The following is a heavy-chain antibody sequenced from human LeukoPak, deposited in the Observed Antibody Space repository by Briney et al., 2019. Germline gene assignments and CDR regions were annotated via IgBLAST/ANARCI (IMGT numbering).Heavy chain of an antibody. CDR3: ARMRVRGVIRNWFDP. V-gene: IGHV4-39*01. Sequence: SQTLSLTCTVSGGSISSGSYYWGWIRQPPGKGLEWIGTIYHSGTTYYNPSLKSRVTMSVDTSKNQFSLKLSSVTAADTAVYYCARMRVRGVIRNWFDPWGQGTLVTVSS. D-gene: IGHD3-10*01. CDR1: GGSISSGSYY. J-gene: IGHJ5*02. CDR2: IYHSGTT.